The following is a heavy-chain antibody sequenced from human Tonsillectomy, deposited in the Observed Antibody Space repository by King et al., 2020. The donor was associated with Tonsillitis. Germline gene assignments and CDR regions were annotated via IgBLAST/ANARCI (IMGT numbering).Heavy chain of an antibody. Sequence: VQLVESGGGLVQPGGSLRLSCAASGFTFSSYWMHWVRQAPGKGLVWVSRINSDGSSTSYADSVKGRFTISRDNAKNTLYLQMNSLRAEDTAVYYCAREVPIYYCYMDVWGKGTTVTVSS. CDR1: GFTFSSYW. CDR2: INSDGSST. D-gene: IGHD1-1*01. V-gene: IGHV3-74*01. J-gene: IGHJ6*03. CDR3: AREVPIYYCYMDV.